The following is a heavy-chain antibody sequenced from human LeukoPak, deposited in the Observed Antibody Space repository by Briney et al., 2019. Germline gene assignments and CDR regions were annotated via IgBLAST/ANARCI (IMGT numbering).Heavy chain of an antibody. J-gene: IGHJ4*02. CDR3: ARLAAPSGKFDY. CDR1: GGSFSGYY. CDR2: INHSGST. V-gene: IGHV4-34*01. D-gene: IGHD6-6*01. Sequence: SETLSLTCAVYGGSFSGYYWSWIRQPPGKGLEWIGEINHSGSTNYNPSLKSRVTISVDTSKNRFSLKLSSVTAADTAVYYCARLAAPSGKFDYWGQGTLVTVSS.